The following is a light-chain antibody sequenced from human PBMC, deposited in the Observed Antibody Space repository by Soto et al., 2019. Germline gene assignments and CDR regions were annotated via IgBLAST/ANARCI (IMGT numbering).Light chain of an antibody. Sequence: QSVLTQPASVSGSPGQSITISCTGTSSDIGYYDYVSWYQHHSGKAPKLIIYEVNNRPSGVSNRFSGSKSVNTASLTISGLQAEDEAEYYCSSHSSSSAYYVFGTGTQLTVL. CDR3: SSHSSSSAYYV. CDR2: EVN. CDR1: SSDIGYYDY. J-gene: IGLJ1*01. V-gene: IGLV2-14*01.